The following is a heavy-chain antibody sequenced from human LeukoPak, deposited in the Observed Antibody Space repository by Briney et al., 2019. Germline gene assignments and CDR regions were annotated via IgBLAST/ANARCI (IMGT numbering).Heavy chain of an antibody. CDR1: AFTFSSYW. CDR3: ARDSLHYDSSGYYYGAFDI. Sequence: PGGSLRLSCAASAFTFSSYWMSWVRQAPGNGLEWVANIDQDGSEKYYVESMKGRITISRDTAKNSLYLQMNSLRAEDTAVYYCARDSLHYDSSGYYYGAFDIWGQGTMVTVSS. J-gene: IGHJ3*02. V-gene: IGHV3-7*01. D-gene: IGHD3-22*01. CDR2: IDQDGSEK.